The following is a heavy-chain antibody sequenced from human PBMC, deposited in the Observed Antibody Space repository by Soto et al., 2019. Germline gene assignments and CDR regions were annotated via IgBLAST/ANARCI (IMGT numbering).Heavy chain of an antibody. CDR1: GFSLTTRGVG. Sequence: QITLKESGPTLVKPTQTLTLTCTFSGFSLTTRGVGVGWIRQPPGKALECLELIYLDDDKRYSPSLQSRLSITKDTSKNQVVLTMTNVDPVDTATYYCAHIPNYYQYDWFDPWGQGTLVSVSS. D-gene: IGHD3-16*01. CDR3: AHIPNYYQYDWFDP. V-gene: IGHV2-5*02. J-gene: IGHJ5*02. CDR2: IYLDDDK.